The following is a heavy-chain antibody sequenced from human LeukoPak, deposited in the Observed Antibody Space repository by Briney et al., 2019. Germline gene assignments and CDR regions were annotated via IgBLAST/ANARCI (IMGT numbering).Heavy chain of an antibody. CDR1: EFTFTSYE. J-gene: IGHJ3*02. CDR3: ARGPSIAARYDAFDI. D-gene: IGHD6-6*01. Sequence: GGSLRLSCAASEFTFTSYELNWVRQAPGKGVEGVSYISSSGNTISYADSVKGRFTISRDNAKNSLYLQVISLRAEDTAVYYCARGPSIAARYDAFDIWGQGTMVTVSS. CDR2: ISSSGNTI. V-gene: IGHV3-48*03.